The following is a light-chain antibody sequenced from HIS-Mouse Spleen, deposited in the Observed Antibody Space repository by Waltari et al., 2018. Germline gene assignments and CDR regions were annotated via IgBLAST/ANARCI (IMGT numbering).Light chain of an antibody. CDR2: WAS. CDR1: PSVLYSSNNKNY. Sequence: DIVMTQSPDSLAVSLGARATINCKSSPSVLYSSNNKNYLAWYQQKPGQPPKLLIYWASTRESGVPGRFSGSGSGTDFTLTISSLQAEDVAVYYCQQYYSTPYTFGQGTKLEIK. CDR3: QQYYSTPYT. V-gene: IGKV4-1*01. J-gene: IGKJ2*01.